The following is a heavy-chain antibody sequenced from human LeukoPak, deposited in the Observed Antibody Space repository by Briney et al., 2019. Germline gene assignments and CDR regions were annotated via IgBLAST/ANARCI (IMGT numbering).Heavy chain of an antibody. CDR3: ARDHYYASGSYSDAFDI. CDR2: IYSSGST. V-gene: IGHV4-4*07. D-gene: IGHD3-10*01. J-gene: IGHJ3*02. CDR1: GGSISGYY. Sequence: SETLSLTCTVSGGSISGYYWSWIRQPAGKGLEWIGRIYSSGSTNFNPSLKSRVTMSVETSKNRFSLKVNSVTAADTAVYYCARDHYYASGSYSDAFDIWGQGAMVTVSS.